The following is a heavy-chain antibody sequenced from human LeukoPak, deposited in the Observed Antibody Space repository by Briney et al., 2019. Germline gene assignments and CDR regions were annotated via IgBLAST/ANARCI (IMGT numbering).Heavy chain of an antibody. V-gene: IGHV3-49*04. D-gene: IGHD1-26*01. CDR2: IRSKAYGGTT. Sequence: GGSLGLSCTASGFTFGDYAMSWVRQAPGKGLEWVGFIRSKAYGGTTEYAASVEGRFTISRDDSKSIAYLQMNSLKTEDTAVYYCTRDLHTWEQLFDYWGQGTLVTVSS. CDR1: GFTFGDYA. J-gene: IGHJ4*02. CDR3: TRDLHTWEQLFDY.